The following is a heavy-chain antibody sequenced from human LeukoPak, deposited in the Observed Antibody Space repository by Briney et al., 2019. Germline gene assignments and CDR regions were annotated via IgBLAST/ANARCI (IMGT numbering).Heavy chain of an antibody. CDR2: IYYSGST. J-gene: IGHJ4*02. D-gene: IGHD5-12*01. CDR1: VGSISSSSYY. CDR3: ATQVATGPDY. V-gene: IGHV4-39*01. Sequence: SETLSLTCTVSVGSISSSSYYWGWIRQPPGKGLEWIGSIYYSGSTYYNPSLKSRVTISVDTSKNQFSLKLSSVTAADTAVYYCATQVATGPDYWGQGTLVTVSS.